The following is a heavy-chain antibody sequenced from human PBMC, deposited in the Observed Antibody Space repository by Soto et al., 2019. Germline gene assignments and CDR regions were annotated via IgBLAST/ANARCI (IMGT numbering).Heavy chain of an antibody. CDR1: GFTLSDHH. Sequence: GGSLRLSCAASGFTLSDHHVDWVRQGPGKGLEWVAVVSIGGSTHYADSVRGRFTISRDNSKNTLSLQMNSLTAEDTAVYFCAKRRGAGGHFDYWGQGALVTVSS. CDR2: VSIGGST. J-gene: IGHJ4*02. CDR3: AKRRGAGGHFDY. D-gene: IGHD2-15*01. V-gene: IGHV3-53*01.